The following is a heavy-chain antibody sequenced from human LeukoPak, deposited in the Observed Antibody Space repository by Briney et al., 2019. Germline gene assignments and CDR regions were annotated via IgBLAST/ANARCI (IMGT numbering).Heavy chain of an antibody. Sequence: GGSLRLSCAASGFTFAHYAMSWVRQAPGKGLEWVSTISGSSDNTHYADFVKGRFTVSRDNSGNTLYLQMNSLRDDDTATYYCAKDVGVVLFDYWGQGTLVTVSS. CDR2: ISGSSDNT. CDR1: GFTFAHYA. V-gene: IGHV3-23*01. J-gene: IGHJ4*02. CDR3: AKDVGVVLFDY. D-gene: IGHD1-26*01.